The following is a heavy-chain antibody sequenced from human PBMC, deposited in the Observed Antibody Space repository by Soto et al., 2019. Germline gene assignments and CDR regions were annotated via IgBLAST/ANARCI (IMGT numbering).Heavy chain of an antibody. CDR3: ARDSYCSGGSCYSGSLY. J-gene: IGHJ4*02. V-gene: IGHV3-21*01. CDR1: GFTFSSYS. CDR2: ISSSSSYI. Sequence: GSLRLSCAASGFTFSSYSMNWVRQAPGKWLEWVSAISSSSSYIYYADSVKGRFTISRDNAKNSLYLQMNSLRAEDTAVYYCARDSYCSGGSCYSGSLYWGQGTLVTVSS. D-gene: IGHD2-15*01.